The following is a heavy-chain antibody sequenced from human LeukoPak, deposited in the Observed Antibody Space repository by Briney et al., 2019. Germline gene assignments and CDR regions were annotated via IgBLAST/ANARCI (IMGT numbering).Heavy chain of an antibody. V-gene: IGHV4-59*01. CDR2: IYYSGST. CDR1: GGSISSYY. CDR3: ARAPNPSYDYVWGSYRYTRWFDP. J-gene: IGHJ5*02. Sequence: SETLSLTCTVSGGSISSYYWSWIRQPPGKGLEWIGYIYYSGSTNYNPSLKSRVTISVDTSKNQFSLKLSSVTAADTAVYYCARAPNPSYDYVWGSYRYTRWFDPWGQGTLVTVSS. D-gene: IGHD3-16*02.